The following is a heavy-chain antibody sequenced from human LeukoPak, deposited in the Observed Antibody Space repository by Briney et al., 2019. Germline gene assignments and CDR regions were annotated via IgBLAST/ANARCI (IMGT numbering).Heavy chain of an antibody. CDR3: ATKSLRYCSGGSCYLFDY. Sequence: ASVKVSCKASGYTFTGYYMHWVRQAPGQGLEWMGWINPNSGGTNYAKKFQGRVTMTRDTSISTAYMELSRLRSEDTAVYYCATKSLRYCSGGSCYLFDYWGQGTLVTVSS. V-gene: IGHV1-2*02. CDR1: GYTFTGYY. CDR2: INPNSGGT. D-gene: IGHD2-15*01. J-gene: IGHJ4*02.